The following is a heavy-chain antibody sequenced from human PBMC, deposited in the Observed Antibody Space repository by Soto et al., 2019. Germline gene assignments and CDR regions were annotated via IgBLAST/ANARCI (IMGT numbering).Heavy chain of an antibody. V-gene: IGHV4-34*01. J-gene: IGHJ6*02. CDR1: GGSFSGYY. Sequence: SETLSLTCAVYGGSFSGYYWSWIRQPPGKGLEWIGEINHSGSTNYNSSLKSRVTISVDTSKNQFSLKLSSVTAADTAVYYCARGPYFDSTGYPYYYYRMDVWGQGTTVT. CDR3: ARGPYFDSTGYPYYYYRMDV. D-gene: IGHD3-22*01. CDR2: INHSGST.